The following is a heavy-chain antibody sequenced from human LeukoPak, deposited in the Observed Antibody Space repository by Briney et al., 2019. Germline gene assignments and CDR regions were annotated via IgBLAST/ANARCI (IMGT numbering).Heavy chain of an antibody. CDR3: ARDLSKGHSYGQDYYYMDV. D-gene: IGHD5-18*01. CDR2: IIPVFGTA. J-gene: IGHJ6*03. V-gene: IGHV1-69*05. CDR1: GGTFSSYA. Sequence: GASVKVSCKASGGTFSSYAISWVRQAPGQGLEWMGGIIPVFGTANYAQKFQGRVTITTDESTSTAYMELSSLRSEDTAVYYCARDLSKGHSYGQDYYYMDVWGKGTTVTVSS.